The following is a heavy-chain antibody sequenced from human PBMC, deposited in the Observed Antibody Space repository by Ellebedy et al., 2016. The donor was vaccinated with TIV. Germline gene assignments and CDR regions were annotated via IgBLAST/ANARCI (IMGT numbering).Heavy chain of an antibody. Sequence: ASVKVSCKGSGYSFTSYWIGWVRQMPGKGLEWMGIIFPADSDTRYSPSFQGQVTISADKSVSTAYLQWNSLKASDTAMYYCARHVDSSTWLDYWGQGTLVTVSS. CDR2: IFPADSDT. D-gene: IGHD6-6*01. CDR3: ARHVDSSTWLDY. CDR1: GYSFTSYW. V-gene: IGHV5-51*01. J-gene: IGHJ4*02.